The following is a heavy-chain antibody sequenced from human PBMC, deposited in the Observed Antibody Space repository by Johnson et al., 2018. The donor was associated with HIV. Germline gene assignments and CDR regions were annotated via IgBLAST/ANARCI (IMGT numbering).Heavy chain of an antibody. CDR3: ARPSDYYGSGRVDAFDI. CDR2: SHSGDTI. CDR1: GFTVSSNY. Sequence: VQLVESGGGLVQPGGSLRLSCAASGFTVSSNYMSWVRQAPGKGLEWVSYISHSGDTIYYADSVKGRFTISRDNSKNTLYLQMNSLRAEDTAVYYCARPSDYYGSGRVDAFDIWGQGTMVTVSS. V-gene: IGHV3-66*02. D-gene: IGHD3-10*01. J-gene: IGHJ3*02.